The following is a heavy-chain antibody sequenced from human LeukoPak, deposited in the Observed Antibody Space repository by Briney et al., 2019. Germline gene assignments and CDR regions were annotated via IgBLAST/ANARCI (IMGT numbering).Heavy chain of an antibody. Sequence: PSETLSLTCTVSGGPISSYYWSWIRQPPGKGLEWIGYIYYSGSTNYNPSLKSRVTISVDTSKNQFSLKLSSVTAADTAVYYCARGSYDSSGYYYGAWFDPWGQGTLVTVSS. CDR3: ARGSYDSSGYYYGAWFDP. J-gene: IGHJ5*02. V-gene: IGHV4-59*01. CDR2: IYYSGST. D-gene: IGHD3-22*01. CDR1: GGPISSYY.